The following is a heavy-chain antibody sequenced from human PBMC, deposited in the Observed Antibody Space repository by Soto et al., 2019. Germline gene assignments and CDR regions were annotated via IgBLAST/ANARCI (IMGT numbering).Heavy chain of an antibody. Sequence: SETLSLTCSVSGASVSSYYWSWVRQPPGKGLEWIGYIYYIGAYNYNPSLKSRVTISVDTSKNQFSLKLTSVTAADTAVYYCARTPETRDWLDPWGQGTLVTVSS. D-gene: IGHD1-7*01. CDR2: IYYIGAY. CDR1: GASVSSYY. J-gene: IGHJ5*02. CDR3: ARTPETRDWLDP. V-gene: IGHV4-59*02.